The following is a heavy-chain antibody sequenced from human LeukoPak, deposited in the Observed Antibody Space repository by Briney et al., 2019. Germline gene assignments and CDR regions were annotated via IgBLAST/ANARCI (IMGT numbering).Heavy chain of an antibody. CDR2: VANDGRDK. D-gene: IGHD6-13*01. CDR1: GFRFSSYC. V-gene: IGHV3-30*18. J-gene: IGHJ4*02. CDR3: AKDLKEGAADYYFDF. Sequence: QPGGSLRLSCAVYGFRFSSYCMHWVRQPPGKGLEWVAVVANDGRDKKYADSVRGRFTISRENSKNTLYLQMNSLRAEDTAVYYCAKDLKEGAADYYFDFWGQGTLVTVSS.